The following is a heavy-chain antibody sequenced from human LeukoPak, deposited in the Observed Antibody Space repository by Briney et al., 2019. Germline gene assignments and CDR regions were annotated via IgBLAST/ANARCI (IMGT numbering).Heavy chain of an antibody. Sequence: ASVTVSCKASGYTFTSYSMHWVRQAPGQGLEWMGIINPSGGSTTYAHNFQGRVTMTRDTSTSTVYMELSSLRSEDTAVYYCARDVQTGDRDYWGQGTLVTVSS. J-gene: IGHJ4*02. V-gene: IGHV1-46*01. D-gene: IGHD7-27*01. CDR3: ARDVQTGDRDY. CDR1: GYTFTSYS. CDR2: INPSGGST.